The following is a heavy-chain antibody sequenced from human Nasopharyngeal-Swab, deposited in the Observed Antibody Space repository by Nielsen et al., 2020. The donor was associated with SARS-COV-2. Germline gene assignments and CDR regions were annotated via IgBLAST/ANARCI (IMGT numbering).Heavy chain of an antibody. V-gene: IGHV3-21*01. CDR1: GLTFSSYS. Sequence: GGSLRLSCAASGLTFSSYSMNWVRQAPGKGLEWVSSISSSSSYIYYADSVKGRFTISRDNAKNSLYLQMNSLRAEDTAVYYCAGGSAAGPYYYYYGMDVWGQGTTVTVSS. J-gene: IGHJ6*02. CDR3: AGGSAAGPYYYYYGMDV. D-gene: IGHD6-25*01. CDR2: ISSSSSYI.